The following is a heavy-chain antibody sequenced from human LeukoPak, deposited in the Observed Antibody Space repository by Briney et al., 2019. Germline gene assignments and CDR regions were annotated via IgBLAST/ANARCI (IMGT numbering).Heavy chain of an antibody. CDR3: ARNLWFGESSAAFDM. CDR2: INPNSGGT. V-gene: IGHV1-2*02. CDR1: GYTFTSYG. J-gene: IGHJ3*02. D-gene: IGHD3-10*01. Sequence: ASVKVSCKASGYTFTSYGISWVRQAPGQGLEWMGWINPNSGGTNYAQQFQGRVTMTRDTSISTAYMEMSRLRSDDTAVYYCARNLWFGESSAAFDMWGQGTMVTVSS.